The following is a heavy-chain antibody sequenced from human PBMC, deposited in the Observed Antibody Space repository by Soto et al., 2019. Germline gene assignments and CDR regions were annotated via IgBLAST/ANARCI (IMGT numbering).Heavy chain of an antibody. Sequence: QVQLVQSGAEVRKPGASVKVSCKASAYTFTSYAITWVRQAPGQGLEWMGWISAYNGKTNYAQKLQGRVTMTTDTSTSTAYMELRSLRSDDTAVYYCARDRVDDMRWACFDYWGQGTLVTVSS. CDR1: AYTFTSYA. J-gene: IGHJ4*02. CDR3: ARDRVDDMRWACFDY. D-gene: IGHD3-22*01. CDR2: ISAYNGKT. V-gene: IGHV1-18*01.